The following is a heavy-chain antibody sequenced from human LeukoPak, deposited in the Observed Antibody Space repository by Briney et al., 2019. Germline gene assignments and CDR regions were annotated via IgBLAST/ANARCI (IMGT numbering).Heavy chain of an antibody. Sequence: GGSLRLSCSASGFTFSGYAMHWVRQAPGKGLEYVSAINKNGDSTYYVDSVKGRFTISRDNSKNTLYLQMSSLRPEDTAVYYCVKDRSDYSTSCLLDYWGQGILDTVSS. CDR2: INKNGDST. V-gene: IGHV3-64D*06. CDR1: GFTFSGYA. D-gene: IGHD2-2*01. CDR3: VKDRSDYSTSCLLDY. J-gene: IGHJ4*02.